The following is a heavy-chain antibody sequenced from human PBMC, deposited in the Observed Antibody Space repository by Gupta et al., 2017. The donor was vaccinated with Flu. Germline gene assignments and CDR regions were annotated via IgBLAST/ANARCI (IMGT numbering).Heavy chain of an antibody. J-gene: IGHJ4*02. D-gene: IGHD3-10*01. CDR3: ARGWFGELWAYYFDY. Sequence: EVQLVESGGGLVQPGGSLRLSCAASGFTFSSYWMSWVRQAPGKGLEWVANINEHGSNRYYVDSVEGRFTISRDNARDSLYLQMNSLRAEDTAVYYCARGWFGELWAYYFDYCGQGILVTVSS. CDR1: GFTFSSYW. V-gene: IGHV3-7*04. CDR2: INEHGSNR.